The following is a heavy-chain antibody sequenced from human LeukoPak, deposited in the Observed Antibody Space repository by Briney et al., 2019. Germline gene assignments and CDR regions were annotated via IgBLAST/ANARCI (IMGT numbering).Heavy chain of an antibody. D-gene: IGHD1-26*01. CDR1: GGSVSSGNYY. J-gene: IGHJ6*02. V-gene: IGHV4-61*01. Sequence: SETLSLTCTVSGGSVSSGNYYWSWIRQPPGKGLEWIGYIYYSGSTNYNPSLKSRVTISVDTSKNQFSLKLSSVTAADTAVYYCARAEPYYYYYGMDVWGQGTTVTVSS. CDR2: IYYSGST. CDR3: ARAEPYYYYYGMDV.